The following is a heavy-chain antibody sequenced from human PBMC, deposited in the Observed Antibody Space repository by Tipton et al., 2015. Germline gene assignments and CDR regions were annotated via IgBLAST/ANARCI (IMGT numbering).Heavy chain of an antibody. D-gene: IGHD2-15*01. CDR3: ARDAGIVAAPSRYFHY. CDR2: IYHTGST. V-gene: IGHV4-61*05. J-gene: IGHJ1*01. CDR1: GGSISSSNYY. Sequence: TLSLTCTVSGGSISSSNYYWGWIRQPPGKGLEWIGYIYHTGSTIYNPSLKSRVTISLDRSKNQFSLRLTSVTAADTAMYYCARDAGIVAAPSRYFHYWGQGTLVTVSS.